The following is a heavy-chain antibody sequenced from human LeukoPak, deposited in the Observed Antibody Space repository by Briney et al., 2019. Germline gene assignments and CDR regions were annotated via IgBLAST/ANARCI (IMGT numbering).Heavy chain of an antibody. Sequence: GGSLRLSCAASGFTFSSYSMNWVRQAPGKGLEWVSYISSSSSTVYYADSVKGRFTISRDNAKNSLYLQMNSLRAEDTAVYYCARTRYCSSTSCYTEFDYWGQGTLVTVSS. V-gene: IGHV3-48*01. D-gene: IGHD2-2*02. J-gene: IGHJ4*02. CDR3: ARTRYCSSTSCYTEFDY. CDR1: GFTFSSYS. CDR2: ISSSSSTV.